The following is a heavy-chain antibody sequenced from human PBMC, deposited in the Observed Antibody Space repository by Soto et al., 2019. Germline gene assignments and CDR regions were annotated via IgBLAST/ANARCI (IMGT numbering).Heavy chain of an antibody. J-gene: IGHJ6*02. CDR1: GGSISSGGYY. Sequence: SETLSLTCTVSGGSISSGGYYWSWIRQHPGKGLERIGYIYYSGSTYYNTSLKSRVTISVDTSKNQFSLKLSSVTAADTAVYYCARFDYRYYYYGMDVWGQGTTVTVSS. V-gene: IGHV4-31*03. D-gene: IGHD4-17*01. CDR3: ARFDYRYYYYGMDV. CDR2: IYYSGST.